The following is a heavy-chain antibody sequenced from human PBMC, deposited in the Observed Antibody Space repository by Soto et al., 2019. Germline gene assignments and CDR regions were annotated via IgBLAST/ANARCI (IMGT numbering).Heavy chain of an antibody. CDR3: DRNPRHDYCRDYCYSLDY. CDR1: GFTFSSYG. CDR2: IWYYGSNK. V-gene: IGHV3-33*01. Sequence: QVQLVESGGGVVQPGRSLRLSCAASGFTFSSYGMHWVRQAPGKGLEWVAVIWYYGSNKYYADSVKGRFTISRDNSKNLRYVQMNSMVVDDTAVYSCDRNPRHDYCRDYCYSLDYWGQGTLVTVSS. D-gene: IGHD2-21*02. J-gene: IGHJ4*02.